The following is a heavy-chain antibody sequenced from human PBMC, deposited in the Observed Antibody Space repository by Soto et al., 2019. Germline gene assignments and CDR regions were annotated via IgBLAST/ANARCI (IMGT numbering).Heavy chain of an antibody. CDR2: IWYDGSNK. CDR3: ARTYYDFWSCPLGNYYYYYGMDV. V-gene: IGHV3-33*01. J-gene: IGHJ6*02. CDR1: GFTFSSYG. Sequence: GGSLRLYCAASGFTFSSYGMHWVRQAPGKGLEWVAVIWYDGSNKYYADSVKGRFTISRDNSKNTLYLQMNSLRAEDTAVYYCARTYYDFWSCPLGNYYYYYGMDVWGQGTTVTVSS. D-gene: IGHD3-3*01.